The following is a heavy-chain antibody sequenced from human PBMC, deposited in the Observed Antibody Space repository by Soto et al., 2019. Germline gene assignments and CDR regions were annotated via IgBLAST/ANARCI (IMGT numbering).Heavy chain of an antibody. J-gene: IGHJ5*02. V-gene: IGHV1-2*04. CDR1: GYTFTGYY. D-gene: IGHD3-3*01. CDR2: INPNSGGT. Sequence: QVQLVQSGAEVKKPGASVKVSCKASGYTFTGYYMHWVRQAPGQGLEWMGWINPNSGGTNYAQKFQGWVTMTRDTSISIAYMELSRLRSDDTAVYYCARGRRITIFGVDLNWFDPWGQGTLVTVSS. CDR3: ARGRRITIFGVDLNWFDP.